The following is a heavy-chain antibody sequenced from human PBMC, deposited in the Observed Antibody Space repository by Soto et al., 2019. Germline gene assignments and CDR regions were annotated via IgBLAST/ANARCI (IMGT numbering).Heavy chain of an antibody. D-gene: IGHD3-3*01. CDR3: ARVATIGVVIPYYYYMDV. V-gene: IGHV1-69*02. Sequence: SVKVSFNASGGTFSSYTISLVRHTPGQGLEWMGRIIPILGIANYAQKFQGRVTITADKSTSTAYMELSSLRSEDTDVYYCARVATIGVVIPYYYYMDVWGKGTTVTVSS. CDR1: GGTFSSYT. J-gene: IGHJ6*03. CDR2: IIPILGIA.